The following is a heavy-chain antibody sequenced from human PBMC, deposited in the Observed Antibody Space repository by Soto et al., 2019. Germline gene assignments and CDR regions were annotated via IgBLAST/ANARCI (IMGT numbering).Heavy chain of an antibody. V-gene: IGHV3-48*01. J-gene: IGHJ4*02. D-gene: IGHD3-16*02. CDR1: GFTFSSYS. Sequence: PGGSLRLSCAASGFTFSSYSMNWVRQAPGKGLEWVSYISSSSSTIYYADSVKGRFTISRDNAKNSLYLQMNSLRAEDTAVYYCASWYYDYIWGSYRHFGYWGQGTLVTVSS. CDR2: ISSSSSTI. CDR3: ASWYYDYIWGSYRHFGY.